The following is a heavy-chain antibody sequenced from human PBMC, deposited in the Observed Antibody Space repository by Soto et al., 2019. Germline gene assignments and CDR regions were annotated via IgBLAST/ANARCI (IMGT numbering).Heavy chain of an antibody. J-gene: IGHJ5*02. V-gene: IGHV3-23*01. Sequence: GGSLRLSCAASGFTFSSYAMSWVRQAPGKGLEWVSAISGSGGSTYYADSVKGRFTISRDNSKNTLYLQMNSLRAEDTAVYYCAKDSSVVPAARVRWFDPWGQGTLVTVSS. CDR1: GFTFSSYA. CDR2: ISGSGGST. D-gene: IGHD2-2*01. CDR3: AKDSSVVPAARVRWFDP.